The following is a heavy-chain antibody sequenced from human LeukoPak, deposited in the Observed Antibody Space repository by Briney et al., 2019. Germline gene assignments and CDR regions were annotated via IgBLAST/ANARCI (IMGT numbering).Heavy chain of an antibody. Sequence: ASVKVSCKVSGYTLTELSMHWVRQAPGKGLEWMGGFDPEDGETIYAQKFQGRVTMTEDTSTDTAYMELSSLRSEDTAVYYCATVTMVRGVIQYYYYGMDVWGQGTTVTVSS. J-gene: IGHJ6*02. CDR2: FDPEDGET. CDR1: GYTLTELS. D-gene: IGHD3-10*01. CDR3: ATVTMVRGVIQYYYYGMDV. V-gene: IGHV1-24*01.